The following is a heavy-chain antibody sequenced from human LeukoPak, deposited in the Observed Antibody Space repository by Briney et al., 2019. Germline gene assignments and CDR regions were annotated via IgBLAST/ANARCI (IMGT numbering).Heavy chain of an antibody. Sequence: GGSLRLSCAASGFTFSSYWMSWVRQAPGKGLEWVANIKKDGSEKYYVDSVKGRFTISRDNAKKSLYLQMNSLRVEDTAVYFCARDRYFGAWGQGTQITVSS. D-gene: IGHD3-10*01. V-gene: IGHV3-7*01. CDR2: IKKDGSEK. CDR1: GFTFSSYW. CDR3: ARDRYFGA. J-gene: IGHJ1*01.